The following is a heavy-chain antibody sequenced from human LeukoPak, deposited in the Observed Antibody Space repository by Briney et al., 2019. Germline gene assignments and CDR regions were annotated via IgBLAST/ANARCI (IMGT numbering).Heavy chain of an antibody. V-gene: IGHV4-59*01. J-gene: IGHJ5*02. CDR1: GGSISSYY. D-gene: IGHD3-10*01. CDR2: IYYSGST. CDR3: ARYITMVRGAGFDP. Sequence: SETLSLTCTVSGGSISSYYWSWIRQPPGKGLEWIGYIYYSGSTNYNPSLKSRVIISVDTSKNQFSLKLSSVTAADTAVYYCARYITMVRGAGFDPWGQGTLVTVSS.